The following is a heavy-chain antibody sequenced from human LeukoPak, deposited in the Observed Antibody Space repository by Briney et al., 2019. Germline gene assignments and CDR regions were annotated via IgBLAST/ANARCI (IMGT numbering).Heavy chain of an antibody. Sequence: SETLSLTCAVYGGTFRNYFWTWIRQPPGKGLEWIGEINHYGNINYNPPLMSRLTISEDTSKNQFSLRLTSVTAADTAVYYCATRSQQLVLSWGQGTLVTVSS. CDR1: GGTFRNYF. CDR2: INHYGNI. V-gene: IGHV4-34*08. CDR3: ATRSQQLVLS. J-gene: IGHJ4*02. D-gene: IGHD1-1*01.